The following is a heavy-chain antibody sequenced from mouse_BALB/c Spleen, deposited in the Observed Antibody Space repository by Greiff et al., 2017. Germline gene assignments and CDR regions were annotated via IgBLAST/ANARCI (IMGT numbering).Heavy chain of an antibody. V-gene: IGHV1S126*01. CDR2: IDPSDSET. Sequence: VQLQQSGPQLVRPGASVKISCKASGYSFTSYWMHWVKQRPGQGLEWIGIIDPSDSETRLNQKFKDKATLTVDKSSSTAYMQLSSPTSEDSAVYYCAREGYDVIDYWGQGTTLTVSS. J-gene: IGHJ2*01. CDR3: AREGYDVIDY. CDR1: GYSFTSYW. D-gene: IGHD2-2*01.